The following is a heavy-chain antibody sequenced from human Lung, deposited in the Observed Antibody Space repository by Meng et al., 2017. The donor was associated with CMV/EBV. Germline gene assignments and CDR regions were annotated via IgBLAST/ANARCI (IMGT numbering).Heavy chain of an antibody. CDR1: GVNVSSNSAA. V-gene: IGHV6-1*01. CDR2: TYYRSKWYN. CDR3: ARGLNYYDSSGNYYVGWLDP. Sequence: SQTLSLTXAISGVNVSSNSAAWNWIRQSPSRGLEWLGRTYYRSKWYNDFAPSVKSRITFNPDTSKNQLSLHLTSVTPEDTAVYYCARGLNYYDSSGNYYVGWLDPWGQGTLVTFSS. J-gene: IGHJ5*02. D-gene: IGHD3-22*01.